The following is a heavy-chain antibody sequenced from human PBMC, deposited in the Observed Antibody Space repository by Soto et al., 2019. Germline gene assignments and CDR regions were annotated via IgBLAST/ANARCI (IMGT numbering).Heavy chain of an antibody. Sequence: SETLSLSCAVYGGSFSGYYWSWIRQPPGKGLEWIGEINHGGSTNYNPSLKSRVTISVDTSKNQFSLKLTSVSAADTAVYYCARDRSNSPDFFDYWGQGTLVTVSS. CDR2: INHGGST. CDR1: GGSFSGYY. J-gene: IGHJ4*02. CDR3: ARDRSNSPDFFDY. D-gene: IGHD6-6*01. V-gene: IGHV4-34*01.